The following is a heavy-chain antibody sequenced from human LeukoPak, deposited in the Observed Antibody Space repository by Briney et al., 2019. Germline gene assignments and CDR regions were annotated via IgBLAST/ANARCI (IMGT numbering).Heavy chain of an antibody. CDR1: GGTFSSYA. Sequence: SVKVSCKASGGTFSSYAISWVRQAPGQGLEWMGGIIPIFGTANYAQKFQGRVTITTDESTSTAYMELSSLRSEDTAVYYCARGHDSSAEVYYYYMDVWGKGTTVTVSS. CDR3: ARGHDSSAEVYYYYMDV. D-gene: IGHD3-22*01. CDR2: IIPIFGTA. V-gene: IGHV1-69*05. J-gene: IGHJ6*03.